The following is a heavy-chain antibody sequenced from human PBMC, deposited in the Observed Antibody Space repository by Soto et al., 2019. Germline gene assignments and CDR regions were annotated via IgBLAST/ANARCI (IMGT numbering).Heavy chain of an antibody. V-gene: IGHV1-18*01. D-gene: IGHD5-18*01. Sequence: QVQLVQSGAEVKKPGASVKVSCKASGYTFTSYGISWVRQAPGQGLEWMGWISAYNGNTNYAQKLQGRVTMTTDTATSKAYMERRSLRSDDTAVYYCARDGRRYSYGYDYYGMDVWGQGTTVTVSS. CDR3: ARDGRRYSYGYDYYGMDV. CDR1: GYTFTSYG. J-gene: IGHJ6*02. CDR2: ISAYNGNT.